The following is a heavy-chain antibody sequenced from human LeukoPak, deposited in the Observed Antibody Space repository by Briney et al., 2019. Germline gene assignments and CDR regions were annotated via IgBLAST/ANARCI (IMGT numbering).Heavy chain of an antibody. CDR2: IYHSGST. CDR3: ARASYYDSSAYYYFDC. J-gene: IGHJ4*02. Sequence: TSETLSLTCAVSGGSLISSNWWSWVRQPPGEGLEWIGEIYHSGSTNFNPSLKSRVTISLDTSKNQFSLKLSSVTAADTAVYYCARASYYDSSAYYYFDCWGQGTLVTVSS. D-gene: IGHD3-22*01. V-gene: IGHV4-4*02. CDR1: GGSLISSNW.